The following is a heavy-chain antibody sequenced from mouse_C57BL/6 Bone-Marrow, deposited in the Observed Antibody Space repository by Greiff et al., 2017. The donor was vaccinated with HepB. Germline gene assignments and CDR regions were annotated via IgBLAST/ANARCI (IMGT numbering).Heavy chain of an antibody. CDR2: IYPRDGST. Sequence: VQLVESGPELVKPGASVKLSCKASGYTFTSYDINWVKQRPGQGLEWIGWIYPRDGSTKYNEKFKGKATLTVDTSSSTAYMELHSLTSEDSAVYFCAKLGREEYYAMDYWGQGTSVTVSS. D-gene: IGHD4-1*01. CDR3: AKLGREEYYAMDY. J-gene: IGHJ4*01. V-gene: IGHV1-85*01. CDR1: GYTFTSYD.